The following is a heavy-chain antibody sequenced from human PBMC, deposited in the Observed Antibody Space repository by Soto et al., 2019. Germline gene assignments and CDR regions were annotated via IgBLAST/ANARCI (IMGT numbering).Heavy chain of an antibody. CDR3: ARDGEGATAIPLSY. CDR2: IWYDGSNK. V-gene: IGHV3-33*01. Sequence: QVQLVESGGGVVQPGRSLRLSCAVSGFTFSNYGMHWVRQAPGKGLEWVAVIWYDGSNKYYADSVKGRFTISRDNSKNTLYLQMNSLRAEDTAVYYCARDGEGATAIPLSYWGQGTLVTVSP. CDR1: GFTFSNYG. J-gene: IGHJ4*02. D-gene: IGHD2-2*02.